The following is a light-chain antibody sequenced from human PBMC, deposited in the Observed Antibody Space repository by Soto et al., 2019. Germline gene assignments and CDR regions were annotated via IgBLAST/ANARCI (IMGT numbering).Light chain of an antibody. CDR2: GAS. Sequence: EIVLTQSPGTLSLSPGERATLSCRASQSVSSSYLAWYQQKPGQAPRLLIYGASSRATGIPDRFSGSGSGTDFTLTISRLEPEHFAVYYCQHYGSSPMTFGQGTKVEIK. J-gene: IGKJ1*01. V-gene: IGKV3-20*01. CDR3: QHYGSSPMT. CDR1: QSVSSSY.